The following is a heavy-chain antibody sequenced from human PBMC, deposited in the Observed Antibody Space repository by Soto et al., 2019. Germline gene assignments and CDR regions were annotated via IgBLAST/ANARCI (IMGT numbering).Heavy chain of an antibody. CDR1: GYSFSSYG. Sequence: SPRLSCGASGYSFSSYGLECVCLAPGKGLEWVAVIWYDGSNKYYLDSVKVRFTISRDNSKNTLYLQMNSLRAEDTPLYYCARDLHTGARSDFDIWGQGTMPTDSS. CDR2: IWYDGSNK. J-gene: IGHJ3*02. V-gene: IGHV3-33*01. D-gene: IGHD3-10*01. CDR3: ARDLHTGARSDFDI.